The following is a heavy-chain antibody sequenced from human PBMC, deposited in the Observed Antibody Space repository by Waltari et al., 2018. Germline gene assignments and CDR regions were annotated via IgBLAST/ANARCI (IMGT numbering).Heavy chain of an antibody. J-gene: IGHJ4*02. CDR1: GYTFTGYY. D-gene: IGHD7-27*01. CDR3: AREDTGIKR. CDR2: INPSSGGT. Sequence: QVQLVQSGAEVKKPGASVKVSCKASGYTFTGYYIHWVRQAPGQGLEWMGRINPSSGGTDYAQKFQGRVTMTRDTTISTVYIELSRLRSDVTAVYYCAREDTGIKRWGQGTLVTVSS. V-gene: IGHV1-2*06.